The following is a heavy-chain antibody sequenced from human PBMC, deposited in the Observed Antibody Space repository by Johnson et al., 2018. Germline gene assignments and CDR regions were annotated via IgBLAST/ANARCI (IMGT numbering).Heavy chain of an antibody. J-gene: IGHJ3*02. V-gene: IGHV3-23*04. CDR1: AFTFSSYA. CDR2: ISGSSGTT. CDR3: AKIEPTKLGAFDI. D-gene: IGHD5-12*01. Sequence: QLVESGGGLVQPGGSLRISCGESAFTFSSYAMSWVRQATGKGLEWVSVISGSSGTTYYADSVKGRFTIPRDNSKNTLYLQMNSLRAEDPAVYYCAKIEPTKLGAFDIRGQGTMVTVSS.